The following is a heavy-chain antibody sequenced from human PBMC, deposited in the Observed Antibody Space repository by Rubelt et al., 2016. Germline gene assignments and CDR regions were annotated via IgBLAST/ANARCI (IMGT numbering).Heavy chain of an antibody. J-gene: IGHJ5*02. CDR1: GFTFSNYG. CDR2: IWYDGSKK. Sequence: VQLVESGGGLVQPGGSLRLSCATSGFTFSNYGWHWVRQAPGKGLEWVALIWYDGSKKYYADSVKGRFTISRDNAKNSLYLQMNGLRADDTAVYYCARAKLRFLEWTYNWFDPWGQGTLVTVSS. D-gene: IGHD3-3*01. V-gene: IGHV3-33*03. CDR3: ARAKLRFLEWTYNWFDP.